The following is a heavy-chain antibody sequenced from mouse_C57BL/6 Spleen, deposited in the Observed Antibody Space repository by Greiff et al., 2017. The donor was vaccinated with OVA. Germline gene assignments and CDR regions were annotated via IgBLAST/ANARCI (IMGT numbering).Heavy chain of an antibody. CDR3: ATHYYGSSYYAMDY. Sequence: QVQLQQSGPELVKPGASVKISCKASGYAFSSSWMNWVKQRPGKGLEWIGRIYPGDGDTNYNGKFKGKATLTADKSSSTAYMELRSLSSEDSAVYFCATHYYGSSYYAMDYWGQGTSVTVSS. D-gene: IGHD1-1*01. CDR2: IYPGDGDT. CDR1: GYAFSSSW. V-gene: IGHV1-82*01. J-gene: IGHJ4*01.